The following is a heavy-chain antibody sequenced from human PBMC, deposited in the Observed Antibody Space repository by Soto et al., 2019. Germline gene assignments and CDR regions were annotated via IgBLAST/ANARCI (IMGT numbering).Heavy chain of an antibody. Sequence: VASVKVSCKASGYAFSAYAIHWVRQAPGQSLEWMGWINPDNGDIKSSQKFQGRVTITRDTSASTVHMELNSLKSEDMAVYYCARRLKGDFSNGLEVWGQGTTVTVSS. V-gene: IGHV1-3*01. D-gene: IGHD3-16*01. CDR3: ARRLKGDFSNGLEV. CDR1: GYAFSAYA. J-gene: IGHJ6*02. CDR2: INPDNGDI.